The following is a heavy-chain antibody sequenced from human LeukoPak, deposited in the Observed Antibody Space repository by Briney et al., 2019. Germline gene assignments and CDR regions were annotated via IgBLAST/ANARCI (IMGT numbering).Heavy chain of an antibody. V-gene: IGHV1-2*02. D-gene: IGHD3-3*01. CDR2: INPNSGGT. CDR1: GYTFTGYY. CDR3: ARARIFGVVTTDY. J-gene: IGHJ4*02. Sequence: ASVKVSCKASGYTFTGYYMHWVRQAPGQGLELMGWINPNSGGTNYAQKFQGRVTMTRDTSISTAYMELSRLRSDDTAVYYCARARIFGVVTTDYWGQGTLVTVSP.